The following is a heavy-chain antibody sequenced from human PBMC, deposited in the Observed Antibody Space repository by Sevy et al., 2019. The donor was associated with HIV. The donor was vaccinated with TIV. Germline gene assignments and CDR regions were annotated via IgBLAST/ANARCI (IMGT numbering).Heavy chain of an antibody. D-gene: IGHD4-17*01. CDR3: AKDRLNGDTFFDY. CDR1: GFTFSSYA. J-gene: IGHJ4*02. V-gene: IGHV3-23*01. Sequence: GGSLRLPCAASGFTFSSYAMSWVRQAPGKGLEWVSAISGSGGSTYYADSVKGRFTISRDNSKNTLYLQMNSLRAEDTAVYYCAKDRLNGDTFFDYWGQGTLVTVSS. CDR2: ISGSGGST.